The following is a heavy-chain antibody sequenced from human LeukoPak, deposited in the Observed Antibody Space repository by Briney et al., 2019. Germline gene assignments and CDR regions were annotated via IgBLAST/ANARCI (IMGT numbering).Heavy chain of an antibody. CDR2: ISAYNGNT. Sequence: ASVKVSCKASGYTFTSYGISWVRQAPGQGLEWMGWISAYNGNTNYAQKLQGRVTMTTDTSTSTAYMELRSLRSDDTAVYYCARDRWYDGSGYIAAFDYWGQGTLVTVS. J-gene: IGHJ4*02. V-gene: IGHV1-18*01. D-gene: IGHD3-22*01. CDR3: ARDRWYDGSGYIAAFDY. CDR1: GYTFTSYG.